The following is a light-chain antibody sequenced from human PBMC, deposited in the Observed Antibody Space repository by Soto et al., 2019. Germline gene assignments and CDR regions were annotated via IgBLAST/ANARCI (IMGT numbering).Light chain of an antibody. J-gene: IGKJ4*01. CDR1: QAIGNY. CDR2: EAS. V-gene: IGKV1-33*01. CDR3: QQYDDLPFT. Sequence: DIQLTQSPSSLSASVGDSVTITCQASQAIGNYLTWYQQKPGKAPKLLIYEASNLETGVPSRFSGSGSGTDFTFTINSLQPEDIATYYCQQYDDLPFTFGGGTKVEIK.